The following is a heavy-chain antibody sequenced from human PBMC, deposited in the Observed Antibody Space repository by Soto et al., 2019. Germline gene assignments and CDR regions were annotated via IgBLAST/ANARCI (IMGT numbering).Heavy chain of an antibody. CDR1: GYTFTGYY. D-gene: IGHD6-13*01. V-gene: IGHV1-2*02. Sequence: ASVKVSCKASGYTFTGYYMHWVRQAPGQGLEWMGWINPNSGGTNYAQKFQGRVTMTRDTSISTAYMELSRRRSDDTAVYYCALAAAGTPDFDYWGQGTLVTVPQ. CDR2: INPNSGGT. J-gene: IGHJ4*02. CDR3: ALAAAGTPDFDY.